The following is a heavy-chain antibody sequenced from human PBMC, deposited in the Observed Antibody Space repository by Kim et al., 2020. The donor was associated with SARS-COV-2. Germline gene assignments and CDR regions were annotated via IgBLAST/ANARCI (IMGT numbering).Heavy chain of an antibody. Sequence: ASVKVSCKASGYTFTSYGISWVRQAPGQGLEWMGWISAYNGNTNYAQKLQGRVTMTTDTSTSTAYMELRSLRSDDTAVYYCARVGEWELDSWAPYYGMDVWGQGTTVTVSS. V-gene: IGHV1-18*01. CDR3: ARVGEWELDSWAPYYGMDV. CDR2: ISAYNGNT. D-gene: IGHD1-26*01. CDR1: GYTFTSYG. J-gene: IGHJ6*02.